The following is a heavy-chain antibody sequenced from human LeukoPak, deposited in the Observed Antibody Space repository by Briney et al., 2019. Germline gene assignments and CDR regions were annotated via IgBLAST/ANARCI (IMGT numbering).Heavy chain of an antibody. D-gene: IGHD6-19*01. CDR1: GYTFTSSG. V-gene: IGHV1-18*01. Sequence: VASVKVSCKTSGYTFTSSGITWVRQAPGQGLEWMGWISTYNGYSKYAQNLQGRVTMTADTSTTTAYMELSSLRSDDTAVYHCAKNSSGGYSDYWGQGTLVTVSS. J-gene: IGHJ4*02. CDR3: AKNSSGGYSDY. CDR2: ISTYNGYS.